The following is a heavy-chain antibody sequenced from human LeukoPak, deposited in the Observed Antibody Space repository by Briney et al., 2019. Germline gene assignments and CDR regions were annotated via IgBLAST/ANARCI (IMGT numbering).Heavy chain of an antibody. CDR2: MDPTGSQK. CDR1: QFTFNGSW. CDR3: AIWTSGNY. D-gene: IGHD1-1*01. Sequence: PGGSLGLSCADSQFTFNGSWMNWVRQAPGKGLEWVANMDPTGSQKRYVDSVKGRFTISKDNPGASLYFDMHSLRAEDTAIYYCAIWTSGNYWGQGTLVTVSS. V-gene: IGHV3-7*01. J-gene: IGHJ4*02.